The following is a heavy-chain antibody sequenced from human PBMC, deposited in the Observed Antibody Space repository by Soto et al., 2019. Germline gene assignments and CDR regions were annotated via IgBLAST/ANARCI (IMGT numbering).Heavy chain of an antibody. CDR3: AREAGPDRWFDP. J-gene: IGHJ5*02. CDR2: ISTSGTT. CDR1: GASISSYF. Sequence: QVQLQESGPGLVEPSETLSLTCTVSGASISSYFWTWIRQPAGKGLDWIGRISTSGTTNYNPSLKSRVTMSVDTSKNHFSLNLSSVTAADTAVYYCAREAGPDRWFDPWGQGNLVTVSS. V-gene: IGHV4-4*07. D-gene: IGHD6-19*01.